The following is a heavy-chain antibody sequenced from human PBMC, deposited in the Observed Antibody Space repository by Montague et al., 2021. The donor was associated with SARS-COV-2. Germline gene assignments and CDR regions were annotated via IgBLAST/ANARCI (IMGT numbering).Heavy chain of an antibody. CDR2: IHHIVGT. D-gene: IGHD2-2*01. V-gene: IGHV4-4*02. Sequence: SETLSLTCAVSGDSMSSNNWWTWVRQSPGKGLEWIGEIHHIVGTNYNPPPKRRVSITADKSRNQFSLNLNSVTAADTAFYYCATVFGGYSATSCYLYNWGQGTLVTVSS. CDR3: ATVFGGYSATSCYLYN. CDR1: GDSMSSNNW. J-gene: IGHJ4*02.